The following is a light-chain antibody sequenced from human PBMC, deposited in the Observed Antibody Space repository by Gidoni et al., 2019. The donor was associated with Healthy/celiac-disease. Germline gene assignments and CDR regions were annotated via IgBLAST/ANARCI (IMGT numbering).Light chain of an antibody. J-gene: IGKJ1*01. CDR1: QSLVYSDGHTY. V-gene: IGKV2-30*01. CDR3: MQGTHWPLWT. Sequence: DVVMTQSPLSLPVTLGQPASISCRSSQSLVYSDGHTYLNWFQQRPGQSPRRLIYKVSNRDSGVPDRFSGSGSGTDFTLKISRVEAEDVGVYYCMQGTHWPLWTFGQGTKVEIK. CDR2: KVS.